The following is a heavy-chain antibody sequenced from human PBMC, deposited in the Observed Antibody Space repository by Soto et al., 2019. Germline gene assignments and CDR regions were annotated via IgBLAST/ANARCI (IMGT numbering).Heavy chain of an antibody. Sequence: EVQLVESGGGLVQPGRSLRLSCAASEFTFDDYAIHWVRQAPGKGLEWVSGISWNSDNIGYADTVKGRFTISRDNVKNSMYLQMNRLRAEDTAFYYCAKHRSSILHYGMDVWGQGTTVTVSS. CDR3: AKHRSSILHYGMDV. CDR2: ISWNSDNI. D-gene: IGHD3-9*01. CDR1: EFTFDDYA. V-gene: IGHV3-9*01. J-gene: IGHJ6*02.